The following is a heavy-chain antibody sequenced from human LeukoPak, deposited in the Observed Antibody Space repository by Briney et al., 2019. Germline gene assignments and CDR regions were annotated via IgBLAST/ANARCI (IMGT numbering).Heavy chain of an antibody. J-gene: IGHJ4*02. CDR3: ARGRGMATNFDY. CDR2: MNPNSGNT. Sequence: GESLKISCKASGYSFTSQWIGWVRQATGQGLEWMGWMNPNSGNTGYAQKFQGRVTMTRNTSISTAYMELSSLRSEDTAVYYCARGRGMATNFDYWGREPWSPSPQ. D-gene: IGHD5-24*01. V-gene: IGHV1-8*02. CDR1: GYSFTSQW.